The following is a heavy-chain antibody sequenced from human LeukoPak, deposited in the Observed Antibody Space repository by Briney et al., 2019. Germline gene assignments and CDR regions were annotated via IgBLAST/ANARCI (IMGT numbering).Heavy chain of an antibody. CDR1: GFTFSRHA. CDR2: ISGSGGST. CDR3: AKEVPCGGDCYWNDY. D-gene: IGHD2-21*02. Sequence: GGSLRLSCAAPGFTFSRHAMSWVRQAPGKGLEWVSAISGSGGSTYYADSVKGRFTISRDNSKNTLYLQMNSLRAEDTAVYYCAKEVPCGGDCYWNDYWGQGTLVTVSS. V-gene: IGHV3-23*01. J-gene: IGHJ4*02.